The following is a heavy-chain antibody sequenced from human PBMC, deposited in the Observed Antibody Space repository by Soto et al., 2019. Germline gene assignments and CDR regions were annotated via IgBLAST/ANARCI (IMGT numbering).Heavy chain of an antibody. V-gene: IGHV4-34*01. CDR1: GGSFSGYY. CDR3: ARGRLPSLYWFDP. CDR2: INHSGST. J-gene: IGHJ5*02. Sequence: SETLSLTCAVYGGSFSGYYWSWIRQPPGKGLEWIGEINHSGSTNYNPSLKSRVTISVDTSKNQFSLKLSSVTAADTAVYYCARGRLPSLYWFDPWGQGTLVTVSS. D-gene: IGHD2-15*01.